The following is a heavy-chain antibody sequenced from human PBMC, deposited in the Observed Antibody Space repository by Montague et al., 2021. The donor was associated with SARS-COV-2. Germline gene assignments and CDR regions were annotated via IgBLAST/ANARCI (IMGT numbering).Heavy chain of an antibody. V-gene: IGHV4-39*01. CDR3: ARLAPDSGSPNGYYYNGMDV. Sequence: SETLSLTCTVSGGSISSSGYYWGWIRQPPGKGLEWIGSIYYSGTTYYNPSLKSRVTISVDTSKNQFSLKLSSVTAADTAVYYCARLAPDSGSPNGYYYNGMDVWGQGTTVTVSS. CDR2: IYYSGTT. CDR1: GGSISSSGYY. D-gene: IGHD1-26*01. J-gene: IGHJ6*02.